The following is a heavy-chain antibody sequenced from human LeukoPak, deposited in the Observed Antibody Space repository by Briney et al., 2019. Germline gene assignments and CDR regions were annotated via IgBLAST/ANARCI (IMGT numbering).Heavy chain of an antibody. CDR3: AKMPTQSGYGLATFDY. D-gene: IGHD5-12*01. CDR1: GFTFSSYA. J-gene: IGHJ4*02. Sequence: GSLRLSCAASGFTFSSYAMSWVRQAPGKGLEWVSAISGSGGSTYYADSVEGRFTISRDNSKNTLYLQMNSLRAEDTAVYYCAKMPTQSGYGLATFDYWGQGTLVTVSS. V-gene: IGHV3-23*01. CDR2: ISGSGGST.